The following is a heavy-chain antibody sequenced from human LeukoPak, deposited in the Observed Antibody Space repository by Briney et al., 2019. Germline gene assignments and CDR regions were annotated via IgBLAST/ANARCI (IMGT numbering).Heavy chain of an antibody. CDR3: APQKGILWLSNY. D-gene: IGHD2-21*01. Sequence: PWETLSLTCAASGYTISSGYYWGWLRQPPGKGLEWVVIIYDSGSNYYKASLKSRVTISVDTSKNQFSLKLSSVTAADTAVYYCAPQKGILWLSNYWGKGNVVTVSS. CDR2: IYDSGSN. V-gene: IGHV4-38-2*01. CDR1: GYTISSGYY. J-gene: IGHJ4*02.